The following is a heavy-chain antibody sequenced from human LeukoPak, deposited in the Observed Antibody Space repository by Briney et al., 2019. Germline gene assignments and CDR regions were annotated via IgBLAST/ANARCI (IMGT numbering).Heavy chain of an antibody. V-gene: IGHV4-34*01. J-gene: IGHJ6*02. CDR2: INHSGST. CDR1: GGSFSGYY. D-gene: IGHD6-19*01. Sequence: SETLSLTCAVYGGSFSGYYWSWIRQPPGKGLEWIGEINHSGSTNYNPSLKSRVTISVDTSKNQFSLKPSSVTAADTAVYYCARDEIAVAGTSDYYYYYGMDVWGQGTTVTVSS. CDR3: ARDEIAVAGTSDYYYYYGMDV.